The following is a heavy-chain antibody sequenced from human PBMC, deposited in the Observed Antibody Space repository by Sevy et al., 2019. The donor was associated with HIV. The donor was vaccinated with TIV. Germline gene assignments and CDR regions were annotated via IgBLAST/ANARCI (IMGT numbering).Heavy chain of an antibody. V-gene: IGHV3-15*01. CDR2: IKSKTDGGTT. D-gene: IGHD4-17*01. Sequence: GGSLRLSCAASGFTFSNAWMSWVRQAPGKGLEWVGRIKSKTDGGTTDYAAPVKGRFTISRDDSKNTLYLQMNSLKTEETAVYYCTTSTVTTARRGFNGDAFDIWGQGKMVTVSS. CDR3: TTSTVTTARRGFNGDAFDI. J-gene: IGHJ3*02. CDR1: GFTFSNAW.